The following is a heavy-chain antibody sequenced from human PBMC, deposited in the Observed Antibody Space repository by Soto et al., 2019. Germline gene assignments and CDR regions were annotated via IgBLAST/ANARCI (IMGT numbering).Heavy chain of an antibody. V-gene: IGHV4-4*07. CDR1: GGSISRYF. CDR3: ASSRLTIFGVVIGEFDP. CDR2: IYTSGST. D-gene: IGHD3-3*01. Sequence: SETLSPACTVSGGSISRYFWSWSRQPAGKGLEWIGCIYTSGSTNYNPSLKSRVTMSVDTSKNQFSLKLSSVTAADTAVYYCASSRLTIFGVVIGEFDPWGQGTLVTVSS. J-gene: IGHJ5*02.